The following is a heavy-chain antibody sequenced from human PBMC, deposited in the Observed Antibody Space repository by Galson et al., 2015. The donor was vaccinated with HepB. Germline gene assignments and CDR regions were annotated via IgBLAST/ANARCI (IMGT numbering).Heavy chain of an antibody. J-gene: IGHJ6*02. V-gene: IGHV4-28*03. D-gene: IGHD2-2*01. CDR2: IYYSGST. Sequence: ETLSLTCAVSGYSISSSNWWGWIRQPPGKGLEWIGYIYYSGSTYYNPSLKSRVTMSVDTSKNQFSLKLSSVTAVDTAVYYCARAKLGYCSSTSCYATDRHRDYGMDVWGQGTTVTVSS. CDR3: ARAKLGYCSSTSCYATDRHRDYGMDV. CDR1: GYSISSSNW.